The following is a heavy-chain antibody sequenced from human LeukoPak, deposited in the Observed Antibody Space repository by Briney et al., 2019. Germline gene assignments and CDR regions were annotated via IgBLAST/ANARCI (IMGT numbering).Heavy chain of an antibody. J-gene: IGHJ4*02. CDR1: GFTFSSYW. D-gene: IGHD2-15*01. CDR3: ARDQGYCSGGSCRTGY. CDR2: INSDGSST. Sequence: GGSLRLSCAASGFTFSSYWMHWVRQAPGKGLVWFSRINSDGSSTSYADSVKGRFTISRDNAKNTLYLQMNSLRAEDTAVYYCARDQGYCSGGSCRTGYWGQGTLVTVSS. V-gene: IGHV3-74*01.